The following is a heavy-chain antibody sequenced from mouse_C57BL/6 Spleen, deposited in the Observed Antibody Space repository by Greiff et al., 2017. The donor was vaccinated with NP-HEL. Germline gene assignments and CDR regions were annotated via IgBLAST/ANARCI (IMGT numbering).Heavy chain of an antibody. Sequence: QVHVKQPGAELVKPGASVKMSCKASGYTFTSYWITWVKQRPGQGLEWIGDIYPGSGSTNYNEKFKSKATLTVDTSSSTAYMQLSSLTSEDSAVYYCARMGISTTAFDYWGQGTTLTVSS. CDR2: IYPGSGST. D-gene: IGHD1-2*01. V-gene: IGHV1-55*01. CDR1: GYTFTSYW. CDR3: ARMGISTTAFDY. J-gene: IGHJ2*01.